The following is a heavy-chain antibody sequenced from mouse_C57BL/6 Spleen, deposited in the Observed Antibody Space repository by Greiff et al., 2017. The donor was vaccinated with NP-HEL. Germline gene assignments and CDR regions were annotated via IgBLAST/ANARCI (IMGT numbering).Heavy chain of an antibody. D-gene: IGHD1-1*01. Sequence: EVMLVESGEGLVKPGGSLKLSCAASGFTFSSYAMSWVRQTPEKRLEWVAYISSGGDYIYYADTVKGRFTISRDNARNTLYLQMSSLKSEDTAMYYCTRAYYYGSLYYYAMDYWGQGTSVTVSS. CDR2: ISSGGDYI. CDR3: TRAYYYGSLYYYAMDY. V-gene: IGHV5-9-1*02. CDR1: GFTFSSYA. J-gene: IGHJ4*01.